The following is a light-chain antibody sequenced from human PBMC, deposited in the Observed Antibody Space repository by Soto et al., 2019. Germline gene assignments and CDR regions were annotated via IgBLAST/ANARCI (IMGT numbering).Light chain of an antibody. Sequence: EIVLTQSPGTLSLSPGERATLSCRASQSVSSSYLAWYQQKPGQAPRLLIYGASSRATGIPDRFSGSGSGTDFTLTISRLEPEDFAVYYCQHYGSSPLTFGGSTKVEIK. J-gene: IGKJ4*02. V-gene: IGKV3-20*01. CDR3: QHYGSSPLT. CDR2: GAS. CDR1: QSVSSSY.